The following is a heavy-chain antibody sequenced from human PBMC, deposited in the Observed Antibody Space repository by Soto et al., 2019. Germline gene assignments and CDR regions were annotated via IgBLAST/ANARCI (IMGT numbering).Heavy chain of an antibody. CDR3: AKPDGSGSYYHLNWFDP. D-gene: IGHD3-10*01. J-gene: IGHJ5*02. CDR2: ISGSGGST. CDR1: GFTFSSYA. V-gene: IGHV3-23*01. Sequence: EVQLLESGGGLVQPGGSLRLSCAASGFTFSSYAMSWVRQAPGKGLEWVSAISGSGGSTYYADSVKGRFTISRDNSKNTLHLQRNSLRAEDTAVYYCAKPDGSGSYYHLNWFDPWCQVTLVTVSS.